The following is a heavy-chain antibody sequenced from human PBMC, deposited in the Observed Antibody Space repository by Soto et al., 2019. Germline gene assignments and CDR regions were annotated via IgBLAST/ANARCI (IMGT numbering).Heavy chain of an antibody. D-gene: IGHD2-2*01. CDR2: IYYSGST. Sequence: SSETLSLTCTVSGGSVSSGSYYWSWIRQPPGKGLEWIGYIYYSGSTNYNPSLKSRVTISVDTSKNQFSLKLSSVTAADTAVYYCARGRCSSTSCKRVRDGMDVWGQGTTVTVSS. V-gene: IGHV4-61*01. CDR3: ARGRCSSTSCKRVRDGMDV. CDR1: GGSVSSGSYY. J-gene: IGHJ6*02.